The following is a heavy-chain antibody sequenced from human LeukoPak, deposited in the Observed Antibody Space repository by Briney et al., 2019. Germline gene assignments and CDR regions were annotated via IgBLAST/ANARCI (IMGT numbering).Heavy chain of an antibody. CDR2: ITANGGHT. Sequence: GGSLRLSCAASAFSFSKFALIWLRQAPGKGLEWVSAITANGGHTLYADAVKGRFTVSRDNSKNTLYLQINSLRPEDTAMYYCAKDPNGDYIGAFDFWGQGTMVTVSS. J-gene: IGHJ3*01. D-gene: IGHD4-17*01. CDR3: AKDPNGDYIGAFDF. V-gene: IGHV3-23*01. CDR1: AFSFSKFA.